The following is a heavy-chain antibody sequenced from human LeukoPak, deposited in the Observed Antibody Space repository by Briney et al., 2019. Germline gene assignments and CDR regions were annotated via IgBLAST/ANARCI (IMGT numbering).Heavy chain of an antibody. Sequence: GGSLRLSCAASGFIFSSYSMNWVRQAPGKGLEWVSTISGRTDGPYYADSVKGRFTTSRDNSKNTMYLQINNVRAEDTAVYYCAKDPLGYGGHYFDNWGQGTRVTVSS. CDR2: ISGRTDGP. J-gene: IGHJ4*02. V-gene: IGHV3-23*01. CDR3: AKDPLGYGGHYFDN. CDR1: GFIFSSYS. D-gene: IGHD4-23*01.